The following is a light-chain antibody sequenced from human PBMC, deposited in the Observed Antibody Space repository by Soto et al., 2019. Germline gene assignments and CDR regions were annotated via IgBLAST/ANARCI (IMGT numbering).Light chain of an antibody. CDR2: DNS. J-gene: IGLJ2*01. CDR1: SSNIGAGYD. Sequence: QSVLTQPPSVSGAPGQRVTISCTGSSSNIGAGYDVHWYQQLPGTAPKLLIYDNSNRPSGVPDRFSGSKSGTSASLAITGLQAEDEADYYCQYYDSSLSGVVFGGGTKLTVL. CDR3: QYYDSSLSGVV. V-gene: IGLV1-40*01.